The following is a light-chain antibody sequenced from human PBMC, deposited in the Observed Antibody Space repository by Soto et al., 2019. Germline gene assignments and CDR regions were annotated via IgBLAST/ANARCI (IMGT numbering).Light chain of an antibody. V-gene: IGLV1-40*01. Sequence: QSVLTQPPSVSGDPGQRVTISCTGSSSNIAAGYDVHWYQHLPGTAPKLLIYANSNRPLGIPDRFSGSKSATSAALAIAGLETDDESDYYFQSYDSGLSVVFGGGAKVTVL. J-gene: IGLJ2*01. CDR3: QSYDSGLSVV. CDR2: ANS. CDR1: SSNIAAGYD.